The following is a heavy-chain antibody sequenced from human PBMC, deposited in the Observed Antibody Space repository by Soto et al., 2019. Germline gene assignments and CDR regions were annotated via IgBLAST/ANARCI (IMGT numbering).Heavy chain of an antibody. V-gene: IGHV4-59*01. D-gene: IGHD3-10*01. CDR2: IYYSGSA. CDR3: ARDLLIRDH. CDR1: GGSISTYY. J-gene: IGHJ4*02. Sequence: PSETLSLTCTVSGGSISTYYWNWIRQPPGKGLESIGYIYYSGSANYSPSLKSRVTISVDTSKNEFSLKLSSVTAADTAIYYCARDLLIRDHWGQGTLVTVSS.